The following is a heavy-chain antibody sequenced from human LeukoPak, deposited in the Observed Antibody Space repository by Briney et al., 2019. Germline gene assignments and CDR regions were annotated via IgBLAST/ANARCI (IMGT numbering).Heavy chain of an antibody. CDR2: INTNTGNP. D-gene: IGHD5-12*01. Sequence: ASVKVSCKASGYTFTSYAMNWVRQAPGQGLEWMGWINTNTGNPTYAQGFTGRFVFSLDTSVSTAYLQISSLKAEDTAVYYCARYVIYSGYDRNYYMDVWGKGTTVTVSS. V-gene: IGHV7-4-1*02. J-gene: IGHJ6*03. CDR1: GYTFTSYA. CDR3: ARYVIYSGYDRNYYMDV.